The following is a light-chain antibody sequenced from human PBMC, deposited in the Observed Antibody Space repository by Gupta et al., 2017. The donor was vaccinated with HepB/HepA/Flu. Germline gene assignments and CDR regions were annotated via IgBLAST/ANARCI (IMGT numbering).Light chain of an antibody. CDR1: NNNVGNQG. Sequence: QAGLTQPPSVSKGLRPTATLTCRGNNNNVGNQGAAWMQQHQGHPPKLLSYRNNNRPSGIAERFSASRSGSTASLTITGFQPEDEADYYCSAWDRSLSAKVIGGGTKLTVL. CDR3: SAWDRSLSAKV. V-gene: IGLV10-54*04. J-gene: IGLJ2*01. CDR2: RNN.